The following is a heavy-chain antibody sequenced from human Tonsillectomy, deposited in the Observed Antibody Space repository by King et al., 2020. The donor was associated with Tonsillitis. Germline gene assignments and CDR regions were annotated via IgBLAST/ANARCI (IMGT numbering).Heavy chain of an antibody. V-gene: IGHV4-30-2*01. J-gene: IGHJ4*02. CDR3: ARAGPIAAAGTGYFFYS. Sequence: LQLQESGSGLVKPSQTLSLTCAVSGGSISSGDFSWSWIRQPPGKGLEWIAYIYHSGSTYYNPSLKSRVTIFVDRYKNQFFLKLNSVTAADTAVYYCARAGPIAAAGTGYFFYSWGQGTLVTVSS. CDR1: GGSISSGDFS. D-gene: IGHD6-13*01. CDR2: IYHSGST.